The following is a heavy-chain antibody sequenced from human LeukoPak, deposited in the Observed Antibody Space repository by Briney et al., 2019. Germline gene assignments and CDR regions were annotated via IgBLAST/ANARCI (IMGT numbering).Heavy chain of an antibody. CDR3: ARDMSYNWNQDQAAFDI. D-gene: IGHD1-20*01. V-gene: IGHV1-2*02. CDR2: INPNSGGT. Sequence: VASVKVSCKASGYTFTGYYMHWVRQAPGQGLEWMGWINPNSGGTNYAQKFQGRVTMTRDTSISTAYMELSRLRSDDTAVYYCARDMSYNWNQDQAAFDIWGQGTMVTVSS. CDR1: GYTFTGYY. J-gene: IGHJ3*02.